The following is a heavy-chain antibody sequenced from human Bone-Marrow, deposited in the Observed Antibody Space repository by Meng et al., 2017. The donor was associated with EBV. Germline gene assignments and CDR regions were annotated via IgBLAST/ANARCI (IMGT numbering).Heavy chain of an antibody. Sequence: EVQLVESGGXLVKPGASLXLSCAASGFTFSSYSMNWVRQAPGKGLEWVSSISSSSSYIYYADSVKGRFTISRDNAKNSLYLQMNSLRAEDTAVYYCARDGEELAGNWFDPWGQGTLVTVSS. V-gene: IGHV3-21*01. CDR1: GFTFSSYS. CDR2: ISSSSSYI. D-gene: IGHD1-26*01. CDR3: ARDGEELAGNWFDP. J-gene: IGHJ5*02.